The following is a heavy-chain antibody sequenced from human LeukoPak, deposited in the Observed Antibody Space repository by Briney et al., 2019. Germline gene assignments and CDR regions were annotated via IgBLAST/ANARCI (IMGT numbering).Heavy chain of an antibody. J-gene: IGHJ4*02. CDR2: IYYSGST. Sequence: SETLSLTCTVSGGSIRSYYWSWIRQPPGKGLEWIGYIYYSGSTKYNPSLKSRVTISVDTSKNQFSLKLSSVTAADTAVYYCARLTGGYSYGTIDYWGQGTLVTVSS. CDR1: GGSIRSYY. CDR3: ARLTGGYSYGTIDY. D-gene: IGHD5-18*01. V-gene: IGHV4-59*12.